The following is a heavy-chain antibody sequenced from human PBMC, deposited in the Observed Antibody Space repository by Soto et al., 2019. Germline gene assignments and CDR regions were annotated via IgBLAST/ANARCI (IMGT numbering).Heavy chain of an antibody. CDR2: ISAYNGNT. J-gene: IGHJ5*02. CDR1: GYTFTSYG. V-gene: IGHV1-18*04. D-gene: IGHD3-3*01. Sequence: ASVKVSCKSSGYTFTSYGISWVRQAPGQGLEWMGWISAYNGNTNYAQKFQGRVTMTRDMSISTAYMELSRLRSDDTAMYYCARDNYQNWSGYPLAPDWFDPWGQGTLVTVSS. CDR3: ARDNYQNWSGYPLAPDWFDP.